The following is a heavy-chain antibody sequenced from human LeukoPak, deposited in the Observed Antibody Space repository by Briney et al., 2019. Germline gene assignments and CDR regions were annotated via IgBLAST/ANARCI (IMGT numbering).Heavy chain of an antibody. CDR2: INHSGST. J-gene: IGHJ4*02. D-gene: IGHD5-18*01. CDR3: ARGRGYSYGYYVPLAYYFDY. Sequence: SETLSLTCAVYGGSFSGCYWSWIRQPPGKGLEWIGEINHSGSTNYNPSLKSRVTISVDTSKNQFSLKLSSVTAADTAVYYCARGRGYSYGYYVPLAYYFDYWGQGTLVTVSS. V-gene: IGHV4-34*01. CDR1: GGSFSGCY.